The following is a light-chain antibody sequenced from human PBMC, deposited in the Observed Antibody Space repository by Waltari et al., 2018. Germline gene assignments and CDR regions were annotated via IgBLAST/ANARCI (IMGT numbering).Light chain of an antibody. CDR2: KVA. V-gene: IGKV2-30*02. Sequence: DVVMTQSPLSLPVTLGQPASISCRSSQSLVHSDGNTYFSWSQQRPGQSPRRLSYKVANRDSGVPDRFSGSASGTDFTLKISRVEAEDVGVYYCMQGTHWPPWTFGQGTKVEIQ. CDR1: QSLVHSDGNTY. CDR3: MQGTHWPPWT. J-gene: IGKJ1*01.